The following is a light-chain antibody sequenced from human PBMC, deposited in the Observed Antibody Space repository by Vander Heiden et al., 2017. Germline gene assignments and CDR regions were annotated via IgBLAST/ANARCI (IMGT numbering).Light chain of an antibody. CDR1: QSVSSGY. V-gene: IGKV3-20*01. CDR2: GAT. J-gene: IGKJ1*01. CDR3: QQYDCSPWT. Sequence: ETVLTQSPGTLSLSPGERATLSCRASQSVSSGYLAWFQKKPGQAPRLVIYGATSRATGIPDRFSGSGSGTDFTLTISRLEPEDFAVYYCQQYDCSPWTFGQGTKVEVK.